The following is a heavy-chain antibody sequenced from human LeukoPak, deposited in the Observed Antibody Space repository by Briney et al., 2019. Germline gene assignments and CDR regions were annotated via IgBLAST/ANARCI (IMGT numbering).Heavy chain of an antibody. CDR2: ISYDGSNK. V-gene: IGHV3-30*18. Sequence: GGSLRLSCAASGFTFSRIGMSWVRQAPGQGLEWVAVISYDGSNKFYADSVRGRFTISRDNSKNTLYLQMNSLRAEDTAVYYCAKGRNSGSLIPLFDYWGQGTLVTVSS. CDR1: GFTFSRIG. CDR3: AKGRNSGSLIPLFDY. D-gene: IGHD3-10*01. J-gene: IGHJ4*02.